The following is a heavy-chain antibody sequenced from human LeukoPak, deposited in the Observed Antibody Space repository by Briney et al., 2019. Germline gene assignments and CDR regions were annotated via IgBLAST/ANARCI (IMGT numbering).Heavy chain of an antibody. V-gene: IGHV3-21*01. CDR2: ISTGSGYI. D-gene: IGHD2-15*01. J-gene: IGHJ4*02. CDR1: GFTFSSYS. Sequence: PGRSLRLSCAASGFTFSSYSMNWVRQAPGKGLEWVSSISTGSGYIYYADSLKGRFTISRDSAKNSLYLQMNSLRAEDTAVYYCARDKYHSPGYFDYWGQGTLVTVSS. CDR3: ARDKYHSPGYFDY.